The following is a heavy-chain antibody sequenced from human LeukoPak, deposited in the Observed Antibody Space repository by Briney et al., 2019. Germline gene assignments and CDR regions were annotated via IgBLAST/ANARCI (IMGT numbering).Heavy chain of an antibody. J-gene: IGHJ4*02. D-gene: IGHD3-3*01. CDR3: ANYDFWTGYSKGY. Sequence: GGSLRLSCAASGFTFSSYGMTWVRQAPGKGLEWVSYISSSSSTMYYADSVEGRFTISRDNAKNSLYLQMNSLTDDDTAVYYCANYDFWTGYSKGYWGQGTLVTVSS. V-gene: IGHV3-48*02. CDR1: GFTFSSYG. CDR2: ISSSSSTM.